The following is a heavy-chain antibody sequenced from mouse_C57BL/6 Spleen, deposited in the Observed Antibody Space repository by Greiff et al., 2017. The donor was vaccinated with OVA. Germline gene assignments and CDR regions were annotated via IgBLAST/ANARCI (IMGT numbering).Heavy chain of an antibody. J-gene: IGHJ3*01. Sequence: QVHVKQPGAELVKPGASVKMSCKASGYTFTSYWITWVKQRPGQGLEWIGDIYPGSGSTNYNEKFKSKATLTVATYSSTAYMQLSNLTSEDSAVSYCACPLGNYEAWFAYWGQGTLVTVSA. CDR2: IYPGSGST. D-gene: IGHD2-1*01. V-gene: IGHV1-55*01. CDR1: GYTFTSYW. CDR3: ACPLGNYEAWFAY.